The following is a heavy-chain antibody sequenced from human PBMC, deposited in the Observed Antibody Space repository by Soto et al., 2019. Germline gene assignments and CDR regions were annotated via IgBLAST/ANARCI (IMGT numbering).Heavy chain of an antibody. CDR3: ARHVNPWAQGAFDI. CDR2: SYYSGST. CDR1: GGSISSSSYY. V-gene: IGHV4-39*01. Sequence: QLQLQESGPGLVKPSETLSLTCTVSGGSISSSSYYWGWIRQPPGKGLEWIGSSYYSGSTYYNPSLKSRVTISVDTSKNQFSLKLSSVTAADTAVYYCARHVNPWAQGAFDIWGQGTMVTVSS. D-gene: IGHD7-27*01. J-gene: IGHJ3*02.